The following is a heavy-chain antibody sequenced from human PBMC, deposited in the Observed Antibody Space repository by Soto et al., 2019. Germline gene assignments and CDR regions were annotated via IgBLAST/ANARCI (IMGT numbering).Heavy chain of an antibody. V-gene: IGHV4-31*03. D-gene: IGHD3-16*01. CDR3: ARAWGGYFDF. CDR2: IYYSGST. Sequence: QVQLQESGPGLVKPSQTLSHTCTVSGGSISSGGYYWRWIRQHPGKGLECIGYIYYSGSTYYNPSLKSRVTISVDTSKNQFSLKLSSVTAADTAVYYCARAWGGYFDFWGQGTLVTVSS. J-gene: IGHJ4*02. CDR1: GGSISSGGYY.